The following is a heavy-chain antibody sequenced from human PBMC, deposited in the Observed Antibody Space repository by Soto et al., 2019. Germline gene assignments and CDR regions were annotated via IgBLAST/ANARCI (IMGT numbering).Heavy chain of an antibody. D-gene: IGHD2-15*01. J-gene: IGHJ4*02. Sequence: QVQLVQSGAEVKKPGSSVKVSCKASGGTFSSYTISWVRQAPGQGLEWMGRIIPILGIANYAQKFQGRLTMTADQSTSTACMELGSMRSEDTAVYYCARASVYWSGGSCYSEFWGQGTLVTVSS. V-gene: IGHV1-69*02. CDR1: GGTFSSYT. CDR2: IIPILGIA. CDR3: ARASVYWSGGSCYSEF.